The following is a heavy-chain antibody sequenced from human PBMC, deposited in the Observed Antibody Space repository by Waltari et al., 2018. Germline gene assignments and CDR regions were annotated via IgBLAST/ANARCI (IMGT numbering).Heavy chain of an antibody. D-gene: IGHD3-22*01. CDR3: AAAFDSSGYYSDY. J-gene: IGHJ4*02. V-gene: IGHV3-33*01. Sequence: QVQLVESGGGVVQPGRSLRLSCAASAFTFSSYCMHWVRQAPGKGLEWVAVIWYDGSNKYYADSVKGRFTISRDNSKNTLYLQMNSLRAEDTAVYYCAAAFDSSGYYSDYWGQGTLVTVSS. CDR2: IWYDGSNK. CDR1: AFTFSSYC.